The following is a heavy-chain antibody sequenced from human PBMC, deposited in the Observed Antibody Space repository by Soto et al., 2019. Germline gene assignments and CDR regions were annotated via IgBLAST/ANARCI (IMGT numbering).Heavy chain of an antibody. V-gene: IGHV1-69*13. CDR2: IIPIFGTA. CDR1: GGTFSSYA. J-gene: IGHJ4*02. Sequence: ASVKVSCKASGGTFSSYAISWVRQAPGQGLEWMGGIIPIFGTANYAQKFQGRVTITADESTSTAYMELSSLRSEDTAVYYCARDNLPTYHYDSSGYYYFDYWGQGTLVTVSS. CDR3: ARDNLPTYHYDSSGYYYFDY. D-gene: IGHD3-22*01.